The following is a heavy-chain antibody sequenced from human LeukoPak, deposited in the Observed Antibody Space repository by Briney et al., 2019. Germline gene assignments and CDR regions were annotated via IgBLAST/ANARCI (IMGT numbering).Heavy chain of an antibody. CDR3: ARGGKGWYFDL. CDR1: GGSISSYY. J-gene: IGHJ2*01. Sequence: SETLSLTCTVSGGSISSYYWNWIRQPPGKGLEWIGYIYYSGSTNYNPSLKSRVTISVDTSKNQFSLKLSSVTAADTAVYYCARGGKGWYFDLWGRGTLVTVSS. CDR2: IYYSGST. D-gene: IGHD4-23*01. V-gene: IGHV4-59*01.